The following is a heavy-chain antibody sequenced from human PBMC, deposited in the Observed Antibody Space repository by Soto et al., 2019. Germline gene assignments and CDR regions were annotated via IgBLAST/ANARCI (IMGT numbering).Heavy chain of an antibody. CDR2: VHHSWGS. Sequence: QVQLQESGPGLVKPSETLSLSCTVSGGSISSYYWSWFRQSPGKRMEWIGYVHHSWGSSYNPSLQXXVXXSRDTSKSQFSLKVTSVTATDTAVYYCARQGFGPLPGLVDVWGQGTTVTVSS. D-gene: IGHD3-10*01. V-gene: IGHV4-59*08. J-gene: IGHJ6*02. CDR3: ARQGFGPLPGLVDV. CDR1: GGSISSYY.